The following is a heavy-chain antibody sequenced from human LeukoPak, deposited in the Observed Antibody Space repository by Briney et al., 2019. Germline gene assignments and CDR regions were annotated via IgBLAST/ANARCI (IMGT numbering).Heavy chain of an antibody. D-gene: IGHD6-13*01. Sequence: ASGFTFXSXXXXXXRXXXXKXXXXXXXXXATGGSIYYADSVRGRLTISRDNSKNTVYLQMNSLSAEDTAVHYCVKGSNTYSSTSYWHFDLWGRGTLVTVSS. CDR2: XXATGGSI. V-gene: IGHV3-23*01. J-gene: IGHJ2*01. CDR3: VKGSNTYSSTSYWHFDL. CDR1: GFTFXSXX.